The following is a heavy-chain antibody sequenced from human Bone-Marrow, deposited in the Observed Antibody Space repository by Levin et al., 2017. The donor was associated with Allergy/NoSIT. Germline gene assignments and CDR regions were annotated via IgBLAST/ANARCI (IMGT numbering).Heavy chain of an antibody. Sequence: GESLKISCAASGFTFSSYAMSWVRQAPGKGLEWVSAISGSGGSTYYADSVKGRFTISRDNSKNTLYLQMNSLRAEDTAVYYCAKPPPGAAAMTLFDYWGQGTLVTVSA. D-gene: IGHD2-2*01. CDR1: GFTFSSYA. J-gene: IGHJ4*02. V-gene: IGHV3-23*01. CDR2: ISGSGGST. CDR3: AKPPPGAAAMTLFDY.